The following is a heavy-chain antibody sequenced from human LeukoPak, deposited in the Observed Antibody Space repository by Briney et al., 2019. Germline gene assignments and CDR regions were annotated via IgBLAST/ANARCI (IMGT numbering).Heavy chain of an antibody. CDR2: IIPIFGTA. CDR1: GGTFSSYA. D-gene: IGHD4-17*01. CDR3: ARHTVTTYYFDY. Sequence: GASVKVSCKASGGTFSSYAISWVRQAPGQGLEWMGGIIPIFGTANYAQKFQGRVTITTDESTSTAYMELSSLRSEDTAVYYCARHTVTTYYFDYWGQGTLVTVSS. V-gene: IGHV1-69*05. J-gene: IGHJ4*02.